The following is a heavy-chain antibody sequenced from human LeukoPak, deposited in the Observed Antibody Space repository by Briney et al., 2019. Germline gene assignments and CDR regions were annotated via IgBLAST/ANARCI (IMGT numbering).Heavy chain of an antibody. J-gene: IGHJ4*02. V-gene: IGHV4-4*07. Sequence: SETLSLTCTVSGGSISSYYWSWIRQPAGKGLEWIGRVYPGESSESNPSLKSRVTMSVDTSKNQFSLKVNSVTAADTAVYYCARVERGGLDYWGQGTLVTVSS. D-gene: IGHD3-10*01. CDR1: GGSISSYY. CDR2: VYPGESS. CDR3: ARVERGGLDY.